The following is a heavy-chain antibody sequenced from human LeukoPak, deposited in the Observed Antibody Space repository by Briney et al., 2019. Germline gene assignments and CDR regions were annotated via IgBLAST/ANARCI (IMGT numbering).Heavy chain of an antibody. CDR1: GFTFNNYA. V-gene: IGHV3-23*01. J-gene: IGHJ4*02. CDR3: VKLSRGVVHGYFDY. Sequence: GGSLRLSCAASGFTFNNYAMTWVRQAPGKGLEWVSAISGGGSTYYADSVKGRFTISRDNSKNTLYLQMNSLRAEDTAIYYCVKLSRGVVHGYFDYWGQGTLVTVSS. D-gene: IGHD3-3*01. CDR2: ISGGGST.